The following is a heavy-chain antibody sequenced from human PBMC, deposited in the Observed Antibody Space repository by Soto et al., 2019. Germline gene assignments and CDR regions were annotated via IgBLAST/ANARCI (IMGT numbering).Heavy chain of an antibody. V-gene: IGHV3-48*01. Sequence: PGGSLRLSCAASGFTFSSYSMNWVRQAPGKGLEWVSYISSSSSTIYYADSVKGRFTISRDNAKNSLYLQMNSLRAEDTAVYYCARDRLRFLEWSDAFDIWGQGTMVTVSS. CDR2: ISSSSSTI. CDR3: ARDRLRFLEWSDAFDI. D-gene: IGHD3-3*01. J-gene: IGHJ3*02. CDR1: GFTFSSYS.